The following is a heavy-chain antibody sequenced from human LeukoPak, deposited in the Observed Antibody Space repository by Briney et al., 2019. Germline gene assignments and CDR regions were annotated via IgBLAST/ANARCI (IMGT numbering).Heavy chain of an antibody. J-gene: IGHJ6*03. V-gene: IGHV3-30*07. D-gene: IGHD2-2*01. CDR3: ARATIVVVPGYYMDV. CDR1: GFTFSSYA. Sequence: GGSLRLSCAASGFTFSSYAMHWVRQAPGKGLEWVAVISYDGSNKYYADSVKGRFTISRDNAKNSLYLQMNSLRAEDTALYYCARATIVVVPGYYMDVRGKGTTVTVSS. CDR2: ISYDGSNK.